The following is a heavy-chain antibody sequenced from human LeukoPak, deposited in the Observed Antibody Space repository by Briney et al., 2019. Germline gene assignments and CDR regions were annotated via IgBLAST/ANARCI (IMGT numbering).Heavy chain of an antibody. V-gene: IGHV3-23*01. D-gene: IGHD2/OR15-2a*01. Sequence: GGSLRLSCVVSGFSVSNNYIIWVRQAPGKGLEWVSTIGGSGANTYYADSVKGRFTISRDNSKNTLSLQMNSLRVEDTALYYCAKYSDSTGAHYFDYWGQGTLVTVSS. J-gene: IGHJ4*02. CDR2: IGGSGANT. CDR1: GFSVSNNY. CDR3: AKYSDSTGAHYFDY.